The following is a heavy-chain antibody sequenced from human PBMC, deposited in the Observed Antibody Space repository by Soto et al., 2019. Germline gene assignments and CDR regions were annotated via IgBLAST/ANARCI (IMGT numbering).Heavy chain of an antibody. CDR3: ARERLTTGNYYYYYGMDV. Sequence: GGSLRLXCSASGFTFSSYGMHWVRQAPGKGLEWVAVIWYDGSNKYYADSVKGRFTISRDNSKNTLYLQMNSLRAEDTAVYYCARERLTTGNYYYYYGMDVWGQGTTVTSP. D-gene: IGHD4-4*01. CDR1: GFTFSSYG. V-gene: IGHV3-33*01. CDR2: IWYDGSNK. J-gene: IGHJ6*02.